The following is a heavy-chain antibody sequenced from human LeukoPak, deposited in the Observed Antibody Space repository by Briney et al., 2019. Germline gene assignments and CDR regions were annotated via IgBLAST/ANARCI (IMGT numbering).Heavy chain of an antibody. V-gene: IGHV3-30*04. Sequence: GGSLRLSCAASGFTFSSYAMHWVRQAPGKGLEWVAVISYDGSNKYYADSVKGRFTISRDNSKNTLYLQMNSLRAEDTAVYYCAKSGSTTIYYYMDAWGKGTTVTVSS. CDR1: GFTFSSYA. J-gene: IGHJ6*03. CDR3: AKSGSTTIYYYMDA. D-gene: IGHD2-2*01. CDR2: ISYDGSNK.